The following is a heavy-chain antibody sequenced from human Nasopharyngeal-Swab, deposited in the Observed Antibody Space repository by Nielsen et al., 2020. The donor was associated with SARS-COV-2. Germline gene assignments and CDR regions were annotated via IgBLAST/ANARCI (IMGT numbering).Heavy chain of an antibody. CDR1: GFTFSSYD. CDR2: IGTAGDT. V-gene: IGHV3-13*01. D-gene: IGHD3-22*01. CDR3: ARGKYDSSGYYLGDYYFDY. Sequence: GESLKISCAASGFTFSSYDMHWVRQATGKGLEWVSAIGTAGDTYYPGSVKGRFTTSRENAKNSLYLQMNSLRAGDTAVYYCARGKYDSSGYYLGDYYFDYWGQGTLVTVSS. J-gene: IGHJ4*02.